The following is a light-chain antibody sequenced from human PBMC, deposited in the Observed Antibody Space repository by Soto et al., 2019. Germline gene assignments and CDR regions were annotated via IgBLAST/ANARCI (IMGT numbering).Light chain of an antibody. V-gene: IGKV3-15*01. Sequence: EIVLTQSPGTLSLSPGARATLSCRASQNILSNLAWYQQKPGQAPRLLIYGASTRATGIPARFSGSGSGTEGTLTISSLQSEDFEIYDGQQYNNWPITFGQGTRLEIK. CDR1: QNILSN. CDR2: GAS. J-gene: IGKJ5*01. CDR3: QQYNNWPIT.